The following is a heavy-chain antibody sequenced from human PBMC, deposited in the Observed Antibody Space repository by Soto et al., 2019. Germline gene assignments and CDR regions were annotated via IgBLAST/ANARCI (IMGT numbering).Heavy chain of an antibody. Sequence: SETLSLTCTVSGGSISSSSYYWCWILHPPGKGLEWIGSIYYSGSTYYNPSLKSRVTISVDTSKNQFSLKLSSVTAADTAVYYCARAPRGNYGYPSYFAYWGQGTLVTGSS. CDR2: IYYSGST. CDR3: ARAPRGNYGYPSYFAY. D-gene: IGHD3-10*01. CDR1: GGSISSSSYY. V-gene: IGHV4-39*07. J-gene: IGHJ4*02.